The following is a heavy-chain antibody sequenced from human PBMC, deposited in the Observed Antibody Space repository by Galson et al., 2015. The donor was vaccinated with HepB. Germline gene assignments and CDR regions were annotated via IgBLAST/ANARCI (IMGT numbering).Heavy chain of an antibody. J-gene: IGHJ3*02. CDR1: GFTFDNYA. D-gene: IGHD3-22*01. CDR2: IRDGVERT. CDR3: ASGAYYDSSEYRPKTHRDAFDI. Sequence: SLRLSCAASGFTFDNYAMSWVRQAPGKGLEWVSGIRDGVERTHYAESVKGRFTMSRDSSKNTLYLQMNSLRGEDTAVYYCASGAYYDSSEYRPKTHRDAFDIWGQGTMVTVSS. V-gene: IGHV3-23*01.